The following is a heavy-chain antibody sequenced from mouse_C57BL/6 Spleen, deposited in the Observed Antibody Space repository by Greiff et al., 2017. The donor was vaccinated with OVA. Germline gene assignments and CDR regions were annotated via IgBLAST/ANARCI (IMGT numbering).Heavy chain of an antibody. V-gene: IGHV7-1*01. Sequence: EVKLVESGGGLVQPGRSLRLSCATSGFTFSDFYMEWVRQAPGKGLEWIAASRNKANDYTTEYSASVKGRFIVSRDTSQSILYLQMNALRAENTAIYYCARDGGYYAFDYWGQGTTLTVSS. CDR3: ARDGGYYAFDY. D-gene: IGHD1-1*01. CDR1: GFTFSDFY. J-gene: IGHJ2*01. CDR2: SRNKANDYTT.